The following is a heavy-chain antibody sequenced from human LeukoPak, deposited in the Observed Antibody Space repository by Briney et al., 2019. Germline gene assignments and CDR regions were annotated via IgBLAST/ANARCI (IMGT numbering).Heavy chain of an antibody. J-gene: IGHJ3*01. Sequence: GGSLRLSCAASGFTFSSYAMSWVRQAPGKGLEWVSAIGGSGGSTYYADSVKGRFTISRDNSRNTLFLQMNSLRVEDTAVYYCVRDPRYYSGSGSYYYGGFDVWGQGTMVTVSS. D-gene: IGHD3-10*01. CDR1: GFTFSSYA. CDR3: VRDPRYYSGSGSYYYGGFDV. CDR2: IGGSGGST. V-gene: IGHV3-23*01.